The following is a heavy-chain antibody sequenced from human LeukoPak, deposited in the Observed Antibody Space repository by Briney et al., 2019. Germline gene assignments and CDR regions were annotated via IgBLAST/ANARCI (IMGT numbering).Heavy chain of an antibody. D-gene: IGHD1-14*01. Sequence: SETLSLTCTVSGGSISSGSYYWNWIRQPAGKGLEWIGRIYTSGGTNYNPSLKSRVTISADTSKNQFSLKLTSVTAADTAVYYCARTPGSWQFNKWGQGTLVTVSS. CDR1: GGSISSGSYY. V-gene: IGHV4-61*02. J-gene: IGHJ4*02. CDR2: IYTSGGT. CDR3: ARTPGSWQFNK.